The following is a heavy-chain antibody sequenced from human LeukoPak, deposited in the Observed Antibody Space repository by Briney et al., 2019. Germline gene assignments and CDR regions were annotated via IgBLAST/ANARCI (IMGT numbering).Heavy chain of an antibody. V-gene: IGHV1-46*01. CDR3: TRQSPDNWNYGNFDY. J-gene: IGHJ4*02. Sequence: ASVKVSCKASGYTFTSYYMHWVRQAPGQGLEWMGIINPSGGSTSYAQKFQGRVTMTRDMSTSTVYMELSSLRSEDTAVYYCTRQSPDNWNYGNFDYWGQGTLVTVSS. CDR2: INPSGGST. CDR1: GYTFTSYY. D-gene: IGHD1-7*01.